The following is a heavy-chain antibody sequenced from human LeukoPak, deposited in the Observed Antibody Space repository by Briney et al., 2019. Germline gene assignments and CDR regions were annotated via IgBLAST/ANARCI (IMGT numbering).Heavy chain of an antibody. Sequence: GGSLRLSCTASGFTFGDYAMSWVRQAPGKGLEWVGFIRSKAYGGTTEYAASVKGRFTISRDDSKSIAYLQMNSLKTEDTAVYYCTRDLGYCSSTSCYYFGYWGQGTLVTVSS. D-gene: IGHD2-2*01. CDR3: TRDLGYCSSTSCYYFGY. J-gene: IGHJ4*02. CDR1: GFTFGDYA. CDR2: IRSKAYGGTT. V-gene: IGHV3-49*04.